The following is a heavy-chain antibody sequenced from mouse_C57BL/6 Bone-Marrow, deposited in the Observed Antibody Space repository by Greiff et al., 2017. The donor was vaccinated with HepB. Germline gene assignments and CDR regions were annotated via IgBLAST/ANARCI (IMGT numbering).Heavy chain of an antibody. CDR2: IYPRSGNT. CDR3: ARYGYYGAMDY. Sequence: QVQLQQSGAELARPGASVKLSCKASGYTFTSYGISWVKQRSGQGLEWIGEIYPRSGNTYYNEKFKGKATLTADKSSSTAYMELRSLTSEDSAVYFCARYGYYGAMDYWGQGTSVTVSS. D-gene: IGHD2-3*01. J-gene: IGHJ4*01. CDR1: GYTFTSYG. V-gene: IGHV1-81*01.